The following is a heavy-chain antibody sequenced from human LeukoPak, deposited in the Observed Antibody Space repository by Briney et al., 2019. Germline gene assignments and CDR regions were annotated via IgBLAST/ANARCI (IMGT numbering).Heavy chain of an antibody. Sequence: GGSLRLSCVASGFTFSNYWMRWVRQAPGKGLEWVANINPDGNNELYVDSVKGRFSISRDNAKNSLYLQMNSLRVEDTAIYYCAREHWSTPDCWGQGTLVTVSS. CDR3: AREHWSTPDC. D-gene: IGHD2-8*02. J-gene: IGHJ4*02. V-gene: IGHV3-7*01. CDR1: GFTFSNYW. CDR2: INPDGNNE.